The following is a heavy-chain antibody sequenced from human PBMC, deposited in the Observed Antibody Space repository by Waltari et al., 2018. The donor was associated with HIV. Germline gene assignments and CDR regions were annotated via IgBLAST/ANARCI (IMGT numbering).Heavy chain of an antibody. CDR3: VKEHQYSHSWYSYYGMDV. J-gene: IGHJ6*02. CDR2: ISGSGGST. CDR1: GFTFSNYG. Sequence: EVQVLESGGALVQPGGSLRLSCAASGFTFSNYGMSWVRQAPGKGLEGVSNISGSGGSTYYADSVKGRFTVSRDNSKNTLYLQMNSLRAEDTAVYFCVKEHQYSHSWYSYYGMDVWGQGTTVTVSS. D-gene: IGHD6-13*01. V-gene: IGHV3-23*01.